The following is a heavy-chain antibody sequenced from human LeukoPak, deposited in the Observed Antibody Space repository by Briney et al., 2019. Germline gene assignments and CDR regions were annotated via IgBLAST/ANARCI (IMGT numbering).Heavy chain of an antibody. CDR2: IYPGDSDT. CDR3: ARVLTGGSRFSDY. J-gene: IGHJ4*02. D-gene: IGHD3-16*01. V-gene: IGHV5-51*01. CDR1: GYTFTSYW. Sequence: GESLKISCKGSGYTFTSYWIAWVRQLPGRGLEWMGIIYPGDSDTRYSPSFQGQVTISADKSISTAYLQWSSLKTSDTAMYHCARVLTGGSRFSDYWGQGTLVTVSS.